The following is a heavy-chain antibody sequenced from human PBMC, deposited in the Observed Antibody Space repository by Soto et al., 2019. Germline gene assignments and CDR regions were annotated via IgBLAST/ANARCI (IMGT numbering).Heavy chain of an antibody. CDR1: GGTFSSYA. D-gene: IGHD6-13*01. CDR2: IIPIFGTA. V-gene: IGHV1-69*06. Sequence: SVKVSCKASGGTFSSYAISWVRQAPGQGLEWMGGIIPIFGTANYAQKFQGRVTITADKSTSTAYMELSSLRSEDTAVYYCARGIAAAGKRGYYYGMDVWGQGTTVTGSS. CDR3: ARGIAAAGKRGYYYGMDV. J-gene: IGHJ6*02.